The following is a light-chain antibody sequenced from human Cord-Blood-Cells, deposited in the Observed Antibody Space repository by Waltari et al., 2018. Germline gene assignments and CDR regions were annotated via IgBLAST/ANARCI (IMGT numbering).Light chain of an antibody. CDR3: MQALQTPPT. V-gene: IGKV2-28*01. CDR2: LGS. Sequence: DIVMTQSPLSLPVTPGEPASISCRSSQSLLHSNGYNYLDWYLQKPGQSPQLLIYLGSYRASRVPDRFRGSGSGKDFTLKISRVGAEDGGVYYCMQALQTPPTFGQGTKVEIK. CDR1: QSLLHSNGYNY. J-gene: IGKJ1*01.